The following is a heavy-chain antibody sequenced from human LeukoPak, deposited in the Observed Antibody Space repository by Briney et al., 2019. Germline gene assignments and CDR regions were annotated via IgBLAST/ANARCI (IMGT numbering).Heavy chain of an antibody. CDR2: IYTSGST. D-gene: IGHD2-15*01. CDR3: ARGGLCSGGTCYPYFDS. J-gene: IGHJ4*02. Sequence: SETLSLTCTVSGGFINSGSYYWSWIRQPAGKGLEWIGRIYTSGSTNYNPSLKSRVTISVDTSKNQFSLKLSSVTAADTAVYYCARGGLCSGGTCYPYFDSWGQGTLVTVSS. V-gene: IGHV4-61*02. CDR1: GGFINSGSYY.